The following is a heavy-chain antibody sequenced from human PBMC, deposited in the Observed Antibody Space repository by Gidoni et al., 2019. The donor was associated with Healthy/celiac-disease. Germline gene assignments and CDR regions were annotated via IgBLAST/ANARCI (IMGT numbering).Heavy chain of an antibody. CDR2: IYTSGST. D-gene: IGHD3-10*01. V-gene: IGHV4-4*07. CDR3: ARDRVWFGEPNAFDI. J-gene: IGHJ3*02. Sequence: QVQLQESGPGLVKPSETLSLTCTVSGGSISRYYWRWIRQPAGKGRAWIGRIYTSGSTTYNPSLKSRVTMSVDTSKNQFSLKLSSVTAADTAVYYCARDRVWFGEPNAFDIWGQGTMVTVSS. CDR1: GGSISRYY.